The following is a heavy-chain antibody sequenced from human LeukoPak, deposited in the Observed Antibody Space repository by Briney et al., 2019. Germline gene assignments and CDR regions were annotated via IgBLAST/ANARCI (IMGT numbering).Heavy chain of an antibody. CDR2: ISGST. D-gene: IGHD1-26*01. J-gene: IGHJ6*03. Sequence: GRSLRLSCAASGFTFSSYAMSWVRQAPGKGLEWVSAISGSTYYADSVKGRFTISRDNSKNTLYLQMNSLRAEDTAVYYCAKLSGSYVLYYYMDVWGKGTTVTVSS. V-gene: IGHV3-23*01. CDR3: AKLSGSYVLYYYMDV. CDR1: GFTFSSYA.